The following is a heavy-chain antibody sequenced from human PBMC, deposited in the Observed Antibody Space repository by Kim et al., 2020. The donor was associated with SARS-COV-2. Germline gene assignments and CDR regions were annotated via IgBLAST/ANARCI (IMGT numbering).Heavy chain of an antibody. CDR2: IRPDNSEK. D-gene: IGHD4-17*01. Sequence: GGSLRLSCTVSGLDFSDSWMSWVRQAPGKGVEWVAFIRPDNSEKREVNSGKGRFTISRDNTKNSIYLQMDSLTVDDTALYYCATTEGAYWGQGTLVTVSS. J-gene: IGHJ4*02. CDR3: ATTEGAY. CDR1: GLDFSDSW. V-gene: IGHV3-7*05.